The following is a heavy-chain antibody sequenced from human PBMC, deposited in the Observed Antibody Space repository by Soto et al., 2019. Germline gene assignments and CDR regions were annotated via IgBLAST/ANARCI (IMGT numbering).Heavy chain of an antibody. CDR3: ARGTMTAVSKTDS. D-gene: IGHD4-17*01. CDR1: GFTFTTYS. J-gene: IGHJ4*02. CDR2: ISNTGSTI. Sequence: EVQLVESGGGLVQPGGSLRLSCAASGFTFTTYSMNWVRLAPGKGLEWLSYISNTGSTIYYADSVKGRFTISRDNAKNSLYLHMSGLRVEDTAVYYCARGTMTAVSKTDSWGQGALVTVSS. V-gene: IGHV3-48*01.